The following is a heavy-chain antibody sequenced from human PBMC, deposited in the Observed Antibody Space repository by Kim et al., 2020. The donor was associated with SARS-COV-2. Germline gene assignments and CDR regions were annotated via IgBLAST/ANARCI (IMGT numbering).Heavy chain of an antibody. CDR2: IYYSGST. J-gene: IGHJ6*02. CDR3: ARGGDGNCSGGSCYSRTNYYYYGMDV. CDR1: GGSISSGGYY. D-gene: IGHD2-15*01. V-gene: IGHV4-31*03. Sequence: SETLSLTCTVSGGSISSGGYYWSWIRQHPGKGLEWIGYIYYSGSTYYNPSLKSRVTISVDTSKNQFSLKLSSVTAADTAVYYCARGGDGNCSGGSCYSRTNYYYYGMDVWGQGTTVTVSS.